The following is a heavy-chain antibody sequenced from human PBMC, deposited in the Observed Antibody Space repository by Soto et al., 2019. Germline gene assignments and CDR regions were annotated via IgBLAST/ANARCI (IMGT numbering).Heavy chain of an antibody. CDR3: AKDIGGYYDYGMDV. CDR1: GFTFDDYA. CDR2: ISWNSGSI. D-gene: IGHD3-10*01. V-gene: IGHV3-9*01. J-gene: IGHJ6*02. Sequence: PGGSLRLSCAASGFTFDDYAMHWVRQAPGKGLEWVSGISWNSGSIGYADSVKGRFTISRDNAKNSLYLQMNSLRAEDTALYYCAKDIGGYYDYGMDVWGQGTTVTVSS.